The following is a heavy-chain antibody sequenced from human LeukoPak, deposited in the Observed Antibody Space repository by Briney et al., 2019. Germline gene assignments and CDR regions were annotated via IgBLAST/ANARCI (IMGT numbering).Heavy chain of an antibody. D-gene: IGHD6-13*01. V-gene: IGHV3-43*02. CDR3: ARGQTGYSSSWSDY. Sequence: GGSLRLSCAASGFIFDDYVIHWVRQAPGKGLEWVSLISGDGGRRYYADSVKGRFTISRDNAKNTLYLHMNSLRAEDTAVYYCARGQTGYSSSWSDYWGQGTLVTVSS. CDR2: ISGDGGRR. CDR1: GFIFDDYV. J-gene: IGHJ4*02.